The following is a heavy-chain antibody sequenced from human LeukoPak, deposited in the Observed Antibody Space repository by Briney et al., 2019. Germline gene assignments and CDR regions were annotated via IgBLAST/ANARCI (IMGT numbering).Heavy chain of an antibody. CDR2: IWYDGSNK. D-gene: IGHD3-9*01. CDR3: AKDGYYDILTGYNYYYYYMDV. V-gene: IGHV3-33*06. CDR1: GFTFSSYG. Sequence: GGSLRLSCAASGFTFSSYGMHWVRQAPGKGLEWVAGIWYDGSNKYYADSVKGRFTISSDNSKHTLYLQMNSLRAEDTAVYYCAKDGYYDILTGYNYYYYYMDVWGKGTTVTVSS. J-gene: IGHJ6*03.